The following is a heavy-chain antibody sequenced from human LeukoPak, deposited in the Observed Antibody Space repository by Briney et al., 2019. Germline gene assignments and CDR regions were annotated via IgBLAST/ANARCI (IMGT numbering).Heavy chain of an antibody. D-gene: IGHD5-18*01. CDR1: GYTFTGYY. V-gene: IGHV1-2*02. CDR2: INPNSGGT. CDR3: ARVGRSSGYSYGNGDY. Sequence: ASVKVSCKASGYTFTGYYMHWVRQAPGQGLEWMGWINPNSGGTNYAQKFQGRVTMTRDTSISTAYMELSRLRSDDTAVYYCARVGRSSGYSYGNGDYWGQGTLVTVSS. J-gene: IGHJ4*02.